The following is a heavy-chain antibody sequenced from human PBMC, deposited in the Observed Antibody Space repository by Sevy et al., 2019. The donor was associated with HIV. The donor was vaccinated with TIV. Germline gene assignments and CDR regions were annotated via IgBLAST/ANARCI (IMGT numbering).Heavy chain of an antibody. CDR2: ISGRGGST. CDR1: GFTFSSYA. J-gene: IGHJ4*02. V-gene: IGHV3-23*01. CDR3: AKDNKNYDFWSGYYVDY. D-gene: IGHD3-3*01. Sequence: GGSLRLSCAASGFTFSSYAMSWVRQAPGKGLEWVSAISGRGGSTYYADSVKGRFTISRDNSKNTLYLQMNSLRAEDTAVYYCAKDNKNYDFWSGYYVDYWGQGTLVTVSS.